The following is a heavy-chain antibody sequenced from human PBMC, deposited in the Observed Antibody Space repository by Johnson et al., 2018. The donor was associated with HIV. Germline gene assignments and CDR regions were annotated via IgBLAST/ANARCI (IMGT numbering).Heavy chain of an antibody. CDR2: IRYDGSNK. D-gene: IGHD3-22*01. J-gene: IGHJ3*02. CDR1: GFTFSSYG. Sequence: QVQLVESGGGLVQPGGSLRLSCAGSGFTFSSYGMHWVRQAPGKGLEWVAFIRYDGSNKYYADSVKGRFTISRDNSKNTLYLQMNSLRAEDTAVYYCAKAREYDSTGHDAFDIWGQGTMVTVSS. CDR3: AKAREYDSTGHDAFDI. V-gene: IGHV3-30*02.